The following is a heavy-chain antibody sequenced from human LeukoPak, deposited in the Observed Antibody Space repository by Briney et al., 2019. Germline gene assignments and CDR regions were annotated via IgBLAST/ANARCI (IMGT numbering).Heavy chain of an antibody. CDR1: GITFGKYW. CDR2: IKLDGSEK. Sequence: GGSLRLSCVASGITFGKYWMSWVRQAPGKGLEWVANIKLDGSEKNYVDSVKGRFTISRDNTKNSLYLQMNSLRAEDTAVFYCARDQYDTWSRRGNFDSWGQGTLVIVSS. J-gene: IGHJ4*02. CDR3: ARDQYDTWSRRGNFDS. V-gene: IGHV3-7*03. D-gene: IGHD3-3*01.